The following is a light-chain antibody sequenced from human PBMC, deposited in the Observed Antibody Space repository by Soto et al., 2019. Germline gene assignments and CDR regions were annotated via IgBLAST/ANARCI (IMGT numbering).Light chain of an antibody. CDR2: AAS. CDR3: QQYNNWIT. J-gene: IGKJ5*01. V-gene: IGKV3-15*01. CDR1: QSISIN. Sequence: EIVMTQSPATLSVSPGERAILSCRASQSISINLAWYQPKPGKAPRLLIYAASNRATGVPARLSGSWSGTEFTLTSRSLQSEDFAVYYCQQYNNWITFGQGTRLEIK.